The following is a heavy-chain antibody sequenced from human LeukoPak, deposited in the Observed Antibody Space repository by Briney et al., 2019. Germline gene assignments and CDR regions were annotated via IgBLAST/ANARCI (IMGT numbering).Heavy chain of an antibody. CDR2: IYYSGST. J-gene: IGHJ4*02. CDR3: ARGRLRLGELAAYYFDY. Sequence: SETLSLTCTISGVSISSGGYSWSWIRQPPGKGLEWIGYIYYSGSTNYNPSLKSRVTISVDTSKNQFSLKLSSVTAADTAVYYCARGRLRLGELAAYYFDYWGQGTLVTVSS. V-gene: IGHV4-61*08. D-gene: IGHD3-16*01. CDR1: GVSISSGGYS.